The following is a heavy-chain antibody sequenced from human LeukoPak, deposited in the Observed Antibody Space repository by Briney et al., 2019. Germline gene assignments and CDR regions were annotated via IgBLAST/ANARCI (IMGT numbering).Heavy chain of an antibody. Sequence: GGSLRVSCTASGFTFSDYAMSWVRQAPGKGLEWVSGISGSGGSIRYADSVKGRFIISRDNSKNTLYLQMNSLRAEDTAVYYCAKGGDGYNYYFDYWGQETLVTVSS. D-gene: IGHD5-24*01. CDR3: AKGGDGYNYYFDY. V-gene: IGHV3-23*01. J-gene: IGHJ4*02. CDR1: GFTFSDYA. CDR2: ISGSGGSI.